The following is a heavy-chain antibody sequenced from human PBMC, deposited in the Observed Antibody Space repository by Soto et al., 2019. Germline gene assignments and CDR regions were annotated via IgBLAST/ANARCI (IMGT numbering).Heavy chain of an antibody. D-gene: IGHD2-15*01. CDR2: IDYNGVT. Sequence: SETLSLTCTLSSRPIYRSGYYWGWIRQPPGRGLEWIGNIDYNGVTYSNPSLKSRVTISRDTSKNQFSLKLSSVTAADTALYYCGKVLVGATGHTDSDSWGPGTLVTVSS. V-gene: IGHV4-39*01. CDR1: SRPIYRSGYY. J-gene: IGHJ4*02. CDR3: GKVLVGATGHTDSDS.